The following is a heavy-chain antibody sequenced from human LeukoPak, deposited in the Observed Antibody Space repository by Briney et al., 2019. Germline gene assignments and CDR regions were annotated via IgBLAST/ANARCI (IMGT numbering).Heavy chain of an antibody. Sequence: EPSETLSLTCAVSGASFSGYYWSWIRQPPGKGLEWIGEINHSGSTNYNPSLKSRVTISVDTSKNQFSLKLSSVTAADTAVYYCARGSRYFDWLLSMYYYYGMDVWGQGTTVTVSS. CDR1: GASFSGYY. CDR2: INHSGST. CDR3: ARGSRYFDWLLSMYYYYGMDV. J-gene: IGHJ6*02. V-gene: IGHV4-34*01. D-gene: IGHD3-9*01.